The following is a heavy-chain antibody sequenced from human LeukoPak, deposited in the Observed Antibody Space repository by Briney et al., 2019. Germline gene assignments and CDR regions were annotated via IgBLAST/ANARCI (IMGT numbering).Heavy chain of an antibody. J-gene: IGHJ4*02. Sequence: SQTLSLTCTVSGGSNSSGGYYWSWIRQPPGEGLEWIGYIYYSGSTYYHPSLKSRVTISLDTSKNQFSLKPSSVTAADTAVYYCARDRGFGGDAPYYFDYWGQGTLVTVSP. CDR3: ARDRGFGGDAPYYFDY. D-gene: IGHD2-8*01. CDR1: GGSNSSGGYY. CDR2: IYYSGST. V-gene: IGHV4-30-4*01.